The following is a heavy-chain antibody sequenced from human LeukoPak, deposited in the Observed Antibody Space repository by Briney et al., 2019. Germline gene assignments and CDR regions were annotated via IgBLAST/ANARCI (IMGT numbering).Heavy chain of an antibody. J-gene: IGHJ3*01. Sequence: GRSLRLSCSASGFTFSTFLMHWVRQAPGKGLEWVAVISSDGNNKYYADSVKGRFRISRDNSKKTLYLQMNGLRTEDTAVHHCHIVAVTAHSPPDSFDVWGQGTLVTVTS. V-gene: IGHV3-30*01. CDR3: HIVAVTAHSPPDSFDV. CDR2: ISSDGNNK. CDR1: GFTFSTFL. D-gene: IGHD2-21*02.